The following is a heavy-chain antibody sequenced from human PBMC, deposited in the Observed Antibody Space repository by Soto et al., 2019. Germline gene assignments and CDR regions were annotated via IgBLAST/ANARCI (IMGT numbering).Heavy chain of an antibody. J-gene: IGHJ6*03. CDR1: GFTFSNYW. CDR2: TNSDGSTS. Sequence: EVQLVESGGGLVQPGGSVRLSCAASGFTFSNYWMYWVRQAPGKGLVWVSRTNSDGSTSSYADSVKGRFTISRDNAKTTLYLQMNSLRAEDTAVYYCARGDCVGGSCYSLAGSFYYYMDVWGKGTTVTVFS. CDR3: ARGDCVGGSCYSLAGSFYYYMDV. D-gene: IGHD2-15*01. V-gene: IGHV3-74*01.